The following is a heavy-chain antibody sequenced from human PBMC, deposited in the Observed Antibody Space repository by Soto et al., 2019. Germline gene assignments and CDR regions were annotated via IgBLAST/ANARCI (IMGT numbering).Heavy chain of an antibody. V-gene: IGHV4-38-2*02. J-gene: IGHJ4*02. D-gene: IGHD3-10*01. CDR3: ARKGYYPSGRINLFDS. Sequence: SETLSLTCTVAGHSINSDYYWGWIRQPPGKGLEWIGSIYPGGGTYYNPSLKSRVTISIDTSKNQFSLRLTSVTAADTAMYYCARKGYYPSGRINLFDSWGQGTLVTVSS. CDR1: GHSINSDYY. CDR2: IYPGGGT.